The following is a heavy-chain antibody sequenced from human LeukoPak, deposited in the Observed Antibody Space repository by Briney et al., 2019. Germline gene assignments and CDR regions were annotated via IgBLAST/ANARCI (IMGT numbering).Heavy chain of an antibody. D-gene: IGHD1-26*01. CDR2: IKQDGSEK. CDR3: ARDKIVGATYFDY. V-gene: IGHV3-7*01. J-gene: IGHJ4*02. Sequence: GGSLRLSCAASGFTFSSYWMSWVRQAPGKGLEWVANIKQDGSEKYYVDSVKGRFTISRDNAKNSLYLQMNSLRAEDTAVYYCARDKIVGATYFDYWGQGTLVTVSS. CDR1: GFTFSSYW.